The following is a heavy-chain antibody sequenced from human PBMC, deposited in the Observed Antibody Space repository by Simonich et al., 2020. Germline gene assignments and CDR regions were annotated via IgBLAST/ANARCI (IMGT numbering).Heavy chain of an antibody. CDR3: ARASRGTWWYYYFDY. CDR1: GYTFTSYG. D-gene: IGHD2-15*01. V-gene: IGHV1-18*01. J-gene: IGHJ4*02. CDR2: ISAYNGTT. Sequence: QVQLVQSGAEVKKPGASVKVSCKASGYTFTSYGISWVRQAPGQGLEWMGCISAYNGTTNYAQKRQGRVTMTTDTSTSTAYMELRSLRSDDTAVYYCARASRGTWWYYYFDYWGQGTLVTVSS.